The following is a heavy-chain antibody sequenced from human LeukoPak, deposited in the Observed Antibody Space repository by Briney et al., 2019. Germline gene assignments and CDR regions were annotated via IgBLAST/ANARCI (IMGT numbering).Heavy chain of an antibody. Sequence: SETLSLTCTVSGGSINSYYWSWIRQPPGKGLEWIGYIYYSGSTNYNPSLKSRVTISVDTSKNQFSLKLSSVTAADTAVYYCARGYNRYYFDYWGQGTLVTVSS. CDR3: ARGYNRYYFDY. CDR2: IYYSGST. J-gene: IGHJ4*02. V-gene: IGHV4-59*01. D-gene: IGHD3-10*01. CDR1: GGSINSYY.